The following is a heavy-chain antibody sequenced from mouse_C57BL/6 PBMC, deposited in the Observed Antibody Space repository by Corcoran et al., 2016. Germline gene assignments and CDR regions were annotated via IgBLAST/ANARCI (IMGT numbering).Heavy chain of an antibody. V-gene: IGHV14-3*01. CDR2: IDPANGNT. CDR1: GFNIKNTY. D-gene: IGHD1-1*01. Sequence: DGQLPQSVAELVRPGASVKLSCTASGFNIKNTYMHWVKQRPEQGLEWIGRIDPANGNTKYAPKFQGKATIPADTSSNTAYLQLSSLTSEDTAIYFCARGGDYSDYFDYWGQGTTLTVSS. J-gene: IGHJ2*01. CDR3: ARGGDYSDYFDY.